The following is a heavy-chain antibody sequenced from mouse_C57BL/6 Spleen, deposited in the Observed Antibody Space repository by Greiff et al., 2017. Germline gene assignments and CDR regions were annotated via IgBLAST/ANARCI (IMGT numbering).Heavy chain of an antibody. V-gene: IGHV1-64*01. D-gene: IGHD2-4*01. CDR3: ARIYYDYDVGPWFAY. CDR2: IHPNSGST. CDR1: GYTFTSYW. J-gene: IGHJ3*01. Sequence: QVQLQQPGAELVKPGASVKLSCKASGYTFTSYWMHWVKQRPGQGLEWIGMIHPNSGSTNYNEKFKSKATLTVDKSSSTAYMQLSSLTSEDSAVYYCARIYYDYDVGPWFAYWGQGTLVTVSA.